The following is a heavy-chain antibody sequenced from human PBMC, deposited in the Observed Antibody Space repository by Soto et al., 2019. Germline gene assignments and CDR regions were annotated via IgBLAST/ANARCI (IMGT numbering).Heavy chain of an antibody. V-gene: IGHV3-30-3*01. CDR2: ISYDGSSK. J-gene: IGHJ4*02. Sequence: QVQLVESGGGVVQPGRSLRLSCAASRFTFSSYAMHWVRQAPGKGLEWVAVISYDGSSKYYADSVKGRFSISRDNSKNTLYLQMNSLRTEDTAVYYCARDPSGSSHFDYWGQGTLVIVSS. CDR1: RFTFSSYA. D-gene: IGHD3-10*01. CDR3: ARDPSGSSHFDY.